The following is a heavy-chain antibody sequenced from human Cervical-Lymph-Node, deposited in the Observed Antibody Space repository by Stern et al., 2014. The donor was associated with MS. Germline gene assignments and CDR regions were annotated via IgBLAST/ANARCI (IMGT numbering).Heavy chain of an antibody. CDR2: LWYDGSNP. Sequence: VQLLESGGGVVPPGRSLRLSCAASGFSFSRYAMHWVRQAPGKGLEWVAVLWYDGSNPYYADSVTCRFTISRDNFKHTLYLQMNSLRSEDTAVYYCASAYSSSHYYFDYWGQGTLVTVSS. CDR3: ASAYSSSHYYFDY. CDR1: GFSFSRYA. V-gene: IGHV3-33*01. D-gene: IGHD6-13*01. J-gene: IGHJ4*02.